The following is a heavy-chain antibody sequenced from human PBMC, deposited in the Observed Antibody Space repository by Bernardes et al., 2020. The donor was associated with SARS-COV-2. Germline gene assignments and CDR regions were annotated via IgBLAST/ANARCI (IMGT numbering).Heavy chain of an antibody. CDR3: ARVKRPYYYGSGSYLAWFDP. V-gene: IGHV4-59*01. CDR2: IYYSGST. CDR1: GGSISSYY. Sequence: TLSLTCTVSGGSISSYYWSWIRQPPGKGLEWIGYIYYSGSTNYNPSLKSRVTISVDTSKNQFSLKLSSVTAADTAVYYCARVKRPYYYGSGSYLAWFDPWGQGTLVTVSS. D-gene: IGHD3-10*01. J-gene: IGHJ5*02.